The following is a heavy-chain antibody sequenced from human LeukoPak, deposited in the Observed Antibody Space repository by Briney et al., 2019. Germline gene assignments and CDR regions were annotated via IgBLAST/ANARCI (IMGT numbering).Heavy chain of an antibody. J-gene: IGHJ4*02. V-gene: IGHV3-7*01. CDR3: ARAKWELRVLLGY. Sequence: GGSLRLSCAASGFTFSSYWMSWVRQAPGKGLEWVANIKQDGSEKYYVDSVKGRFIISRDNAKNSLYLQMNSLRAEDTAVCYCARAKWELRVLLGYWGQGTLVTVSS. D-gene: IGHD1-26*01. CDR1: GFTFSSYW. CDR2: IKQDGSEK.